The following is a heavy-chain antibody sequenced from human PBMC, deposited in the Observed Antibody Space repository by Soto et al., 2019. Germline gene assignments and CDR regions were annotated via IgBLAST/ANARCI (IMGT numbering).Heavy chain of an antibody. J-gene: IGHJ5*02. CDR1: GGSISSSSYY. Sequence: PSETLSLTCTVSGGSISSSSYYWGWIRQPPGKGLEWIGSIYYSGSTYYNPSLKSRVTISVDTSKNQFSLKLSSVTAADTAVYYCARPSGVIKACFDPWGQGTLVTVSS. CDR3: ARPSGVIKACFDP. D-gene: IGHD3-16*02. CDR2: IYYSGST. V-gene: IGHV4-39*01.